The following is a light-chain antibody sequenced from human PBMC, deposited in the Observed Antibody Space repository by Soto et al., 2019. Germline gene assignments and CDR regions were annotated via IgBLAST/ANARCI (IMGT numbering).Light chain of an antibody. CDR3: QQRYSGWT. Sequence: EIVLTQSPSTLSLSPGERATLSCRASQSVSSFFAWYQQKPGQSPRLLIYDASNRASGIPARFTGSGSETDFTLTISSLEPEDFAVYYCQQRYSGWTFGQGTKVDI. CDR2: DAS. CDR1: QSVSSF. V-gene: IGKV3-11*01. J-gene: IGKJ1*01.